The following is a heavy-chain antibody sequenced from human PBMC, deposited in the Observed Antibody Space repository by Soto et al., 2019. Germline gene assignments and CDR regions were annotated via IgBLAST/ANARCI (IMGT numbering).Heavy chain of an antibody. J-gene: IGHJ4*02. D-gene: IGHD6-6*01. CDR1: GGSFSGYY. Sequence: SETLSLTCAVYGGSFSGYYWSWIRQPPGKGLEWIGEINHSGSTNYNPSLKSRVTISVDTSKNQFSLKLSSVTAADTAVYYCARRGKYSSSPVSFFFDYWGQGTLVTVSS. V-gene: IGHV4-34*01. CDR2: INHSGST. CDR3: ARRGKYSSSPVSFFFDY.